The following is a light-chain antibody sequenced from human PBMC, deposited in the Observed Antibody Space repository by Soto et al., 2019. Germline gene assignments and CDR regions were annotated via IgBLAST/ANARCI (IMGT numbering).Light chain of an antibody. CDR2: DVN. Sequence: QSALTQPASVSGSPGQSITISCTGTSSDIGAYNFVSWYQQHPGNAPKLMLYDVNIRPSGVSNRFSGSKSGNTASLTISGLQAEDEADYYCTSWTTSTTLIFGGGTMLTVL. J-gene: IGLJ2*01. CDR1: SSDIGAYNF. CDR3: TSWTTSTTLI. V-gene: IGLV2-14*03.